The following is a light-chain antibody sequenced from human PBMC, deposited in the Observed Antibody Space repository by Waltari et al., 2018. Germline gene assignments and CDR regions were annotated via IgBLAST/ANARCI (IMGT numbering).Light chain of an antibody. V-gene: IGLV1-44*01. Sequence: QSVLTQSPSASGTPGQRVTFSRSGSSSNIGPHSLKWFQQLPGTAPNLLIYSDYRRPSGVPDRFSGSKSGTSASLAISGLQSEDEADYYCAVWDDSLKSWVFGGRTKLTVL. CDR2: SDY. CDR1: SSNIGPHS. CDR3: AVWDDSLKSWV. J-gene: IGLJ3*02.